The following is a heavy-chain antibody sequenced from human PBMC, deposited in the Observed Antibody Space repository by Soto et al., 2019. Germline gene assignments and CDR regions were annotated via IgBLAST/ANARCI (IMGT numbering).Heavy chain of an antibody. CDR3: AKDRIVLVPAAMFHYGMDV. D-gene: IGHD2-2*01. V-gene: IGHV3-30*18. CDR2: ISYDGSNK. CDR1: GFTFSSYG. J-gene: IGHJ6*02. Sequence: GGSLRLSCVASGFTFSSYGMHWVRQAPGKGLEWVAVISYDGSNKYYADSVKGRFTISRDNSKNTLYLQMNSLRAEDTAVYYCAKDRIVLVPAAMFHYGMDVWGQGTTVTVSS.